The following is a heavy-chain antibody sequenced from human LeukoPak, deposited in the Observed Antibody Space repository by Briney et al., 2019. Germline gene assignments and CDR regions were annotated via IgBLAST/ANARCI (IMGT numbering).Heavy chain of an antibody. J-gene: IGHJ4*02. CDR1: EITFSNYA. D-gene: IGHD5-18*01. CDR3: AKAGSSYGCFDY. CDR2: ISYDGSTI. V-gene: IGHV3-30-3*01. Sequence: GGSLRLSCAASEITFSNYAVHWFRQAPGKGLQWVAVISYDGSTIHYADSVKGRFTISRDNSKNTLYLQMNSLRAEDTAVYYCAKAGSSYGCFDYWGQGTLVTVSS.